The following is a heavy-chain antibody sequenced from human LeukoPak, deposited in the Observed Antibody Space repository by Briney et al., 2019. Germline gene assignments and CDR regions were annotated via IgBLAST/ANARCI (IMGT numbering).Heavy chain of an antibody. CDR1: GGSISSSSYY. D-gene: IGHD3-9*01. J-gene: IGHJ6*02. CDR2: IYYSGST. CDR3: ARPILLDDILTGYPRANYGMDV. V-gene: IGHV4-39*01. Sequence: SETLSLTCTVSGGSISSSSYYWGWIRQPPGKGLEWIGSIYYSGSTYYNPSLKNRVTISVDTSKNQFSLKLSSVTAADTAVYYCARPILLDDILTGYPRANYGMDVWGQGTTVTVSS.